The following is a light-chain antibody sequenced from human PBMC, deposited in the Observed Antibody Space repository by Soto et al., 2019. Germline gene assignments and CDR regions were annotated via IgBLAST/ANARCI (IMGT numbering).Light chain of an antibody. J-gene: IGKJ4*01. CDR1: QSVSSN. Sequence: VMTQSPATLSVSPGQRATLSCRASQSVSSNLAWYQQKPGQAPRLLIYAASTRATGIPARFSGSGSGTEVTLTINSLQYEDFAVYYCQHFYNWPPLSFGGGTKVEIK. V-gene: IGKV3-15*01. CDR2: AAS. CDR3: QHFYNWPPLS.